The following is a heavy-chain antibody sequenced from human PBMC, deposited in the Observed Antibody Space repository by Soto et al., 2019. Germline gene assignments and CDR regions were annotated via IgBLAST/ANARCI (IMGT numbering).Heavy chain of an antibody. J-gene: IGHJ4*02. Sequence: GGSLRLSCAASGFTFSSYWMHWVRQAPGKGLVWVSRINSDGSSTSYADSVKGRFTISRDNAKNTLYLQMNSLRAEDTAAYYCARESTSDYDFWSGRFDYWGQGTLVTVSS. D-gene: IGHD3-3*01. CDR1: GFTFSSYW. CDR3: ARESTSDYDFWSGRFDY. V-gene: IGHV3-74*01. CDR2: INSDGSST.